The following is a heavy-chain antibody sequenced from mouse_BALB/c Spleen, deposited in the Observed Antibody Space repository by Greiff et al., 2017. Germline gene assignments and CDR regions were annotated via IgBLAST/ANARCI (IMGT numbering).Heavy chain of an antibody. Sequence: QVQLQQSGAELMKPGASVKISCKATGYTFSSYWIEWVKQRPGHGLEWIGEILPGSGSTNYNEKFKGKATFTADTSSNTAYMQLSSLTSEDSAVYYCARRGYVLYYFDYWGQGTTLTVSS. V-gene: IGHV1-9*01. CDR3: ARRGYVLYYFDY. J-gene: IGHJ2*01. CDR2: ILPGSGST. D-gene: IGHD1-2*01. CDR1: GYTFSSYW.